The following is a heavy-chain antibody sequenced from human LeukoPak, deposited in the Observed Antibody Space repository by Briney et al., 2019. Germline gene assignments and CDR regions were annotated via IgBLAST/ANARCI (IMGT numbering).Heavy chain of an antibody. J-gene: IGHJ4*02. Sequence: PSETLSLTCSVSGGSISSYYWSWFRQPPGRGLEWIGYIYYSGSTNYNPSLKSRVTISVQTPKNQFSLKLSSVTAADTAVYYCASYSGSYSDYWGQGTLVTVSS. V-gene: IGHV4-59*01. D-gene: IGHD1-26*01. CDR1: GGSISSYY. CDR2: IYYSGST. CDR3: ASYSGSYSDY.